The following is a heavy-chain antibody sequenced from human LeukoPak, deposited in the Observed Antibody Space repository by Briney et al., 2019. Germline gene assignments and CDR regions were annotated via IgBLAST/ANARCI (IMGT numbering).Heavy chain of an antibody. V-gene: IGHV4-4*07. CDR3: ARAQGVDYYGSGTYYNWYFDL. Sequence: SDTLSLTRSVSGDSISSYYWSWIRQAAGKGLEWSGRMHSSGSNYYNPSLKSRVTMSTDTSKNQFSLKLTSVTAADTAVYYCARAQGVDYYGSGTYYNWYFDLWGRGTLVTVSS. CDR1: GDSISSYY. J-gene: IGHJ2*01. D-gene: IGHD3-10*01. CDR2: MHSSGSN.